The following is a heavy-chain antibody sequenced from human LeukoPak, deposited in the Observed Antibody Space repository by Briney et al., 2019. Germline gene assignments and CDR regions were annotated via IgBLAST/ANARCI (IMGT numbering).Heavy chain of an antibody. CDR3: ASTPYCSGGSCPL. J-gene: IGHJ4*02. CDR1: GFTFITYS. D-gene: IGHD2-15*01. Sequence: GGSLRLSCAASGFTFITYSMNWVRQAPGKGLEWVSSISSSNSYIYYADSVKGRFTISRDNAKNTLYLQMNSLRAEDTAVYYCASTPYCSGGSCPLWGQGTLVTVSS. CDR2: ISSSNSYI. V-gene: IGHV3-21*01.